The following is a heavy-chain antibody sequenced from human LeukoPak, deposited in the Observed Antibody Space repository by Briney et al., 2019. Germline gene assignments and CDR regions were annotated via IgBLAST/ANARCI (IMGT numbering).Heavy chain of an antibody. J-gene: IGHJ4*02. CDR1: GFTFSSYA. D-gene: IGHD3-22*01. CDR3: ARDPSYYYDSSGYYLDY. V-gene: IGHV3-33*08. CDR2: IWYDGSNK. Sequence: GGSLRLSCAASGFTFSSYAMSWVRQAPGKGLEWVAVIWYDGSNKYYADSVKGRFTISRDNSKNTLYLQMNSLRAEDTAVYYCARDPSYYYDSSGYYLDYWGQGTLVTVSS.